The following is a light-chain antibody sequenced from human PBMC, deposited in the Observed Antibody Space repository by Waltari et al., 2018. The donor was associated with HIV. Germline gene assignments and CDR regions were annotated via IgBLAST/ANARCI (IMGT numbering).Light chain of an antibody. J-gene: IGLJ1*01. V-gene: IGLV3-25*03. CDR1: PLSITY. Sequence: SYELTQPPSLSVSPGQTARITCSGHPLSITYTSWYQQKPGQAPILVIFKDSERPAGIPERFSGSIAGTTVTLTISEVQTEDEADYYCQSADHSDSCVFGTGTTLTVL. CDR3: QSADHSDSCV. CDR2: KDS.